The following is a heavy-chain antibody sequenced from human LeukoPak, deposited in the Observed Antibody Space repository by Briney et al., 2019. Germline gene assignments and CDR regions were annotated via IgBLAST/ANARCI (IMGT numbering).Heavy chain of an antibody. CDR1: RFTFSSYA. J-gene: IGHJ4*02. CDR2: ISYDGSNK. V-gene: IGHV3-30*01. D-gene: IGHD3-16*01. Sequence: GGSLRLSCAASRFTFSSYAMHWVRQAPGKGLEWVAVISYDGSNKYYADSVKGRFTIYRDNSKNTLYLQMNSLRAEDTAVYYCARVETYVEFDYWGQGTLVTVSS. CDR3: ARVETYVEFDY.